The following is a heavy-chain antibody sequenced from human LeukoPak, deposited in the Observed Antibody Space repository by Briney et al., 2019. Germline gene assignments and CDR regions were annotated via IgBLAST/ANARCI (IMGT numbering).Heavy chain of an antibody. D-gene: IGHD4-17*01. CDR3: ASRSSTVAKFPFHY. J-gene: IGHJ4*02. CDR1: GGTFSSYA. V-gene: IGHV1-2*02. CDR2: INPNNGGT. Sequence: EASVKVSCKASGGTFSSYAISWVRQAPGQGLEWMGWINPNNGGTNYARGFQGRVTMTRDTSISTAYMELTGLTSDDTAVYYCASRSSTVAKFPFHYWGQGTLVTVSS.